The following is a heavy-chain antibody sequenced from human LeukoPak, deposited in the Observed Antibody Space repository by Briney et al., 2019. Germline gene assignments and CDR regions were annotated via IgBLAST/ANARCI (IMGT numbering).Heavy chain of an antibody. CDR2: IYPGDSDT. D-gene: IGHD3-3*02. J-gene: IGHJ4*02. CDR1: GYSFTSYG. V-gene: IGHV5-51*01. Sequence: GESLQISCKGSGYSFTSYGIGWVRQLPGEGLEWMGIIYPGDSDTRYSPSFQGQVTISADKSISTAYLQWSSLKASDTAMYYCARRSAFEGILDYWGQGTLVTVSS. CDR3: ARRSAFEGILDY.